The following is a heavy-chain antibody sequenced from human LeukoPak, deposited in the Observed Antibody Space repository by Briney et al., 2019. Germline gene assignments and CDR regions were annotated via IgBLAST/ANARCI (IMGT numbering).Heavy chain of an antibody. D-gene: IGHD6-13*01. CDR1: GFTFSSYS. CDR3: ARDWGSSSWYNWFDP. J-gene: IGHJ5*02. Sequence: GGSLRLSCAASGFTFSSYSMNWVRRAPGKGLEWVSSINSSRSYIYYADSVKGRFTISRDNAKNSLYLQMNSLRAEDTAVYYCARDWGSSSWYNWFDPWGQGALVTVSS. CDR2: INSSRSYI. V-gene: IGHV3-21*01.